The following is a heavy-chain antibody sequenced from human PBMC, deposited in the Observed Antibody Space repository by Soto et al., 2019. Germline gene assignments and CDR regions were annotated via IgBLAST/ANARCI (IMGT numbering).Heavy chain of an antibody. Sequence: QVQLQESGPGLVKPSETLSLTCTVSGGSISSYYWSWFRQPPGKGLEWIGYIYYSGSTNYNPSLKSRVTISVDTSKNQFSLKLSSVTAADTAVYYCARVPTYGDYQYYFDYWGQGTLVTVSS. CDR1: GGSISSYY. CDR3: ARVPTYGDYQYYFDY. J-gene: IGHJ4*02. CDR2: IYYSGST. V-gene: IGHV4-59*01. D-gene: IGHD4-17*01.